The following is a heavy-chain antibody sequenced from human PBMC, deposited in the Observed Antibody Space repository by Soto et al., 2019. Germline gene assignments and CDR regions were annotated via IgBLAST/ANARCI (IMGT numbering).Heavy chain of an antibody. CDR1: GFTVSNNY. J-gene: IGHJ5*02. CDR3: ARDQESGSGSNWWFDP. D-gene: IGHD6-19*01. Sequence: EVQLVESGGGLVQPGGSLRLSCAASGFTVSNNYMSWVRQAPGKGLEWVSVIYTAGSTYYADSVKGRFTISRDNSRNTLNLQMNSLRAEDTAVYYCARDQESGSGSNWWFDPWGQGTLVTVSS. CDR2: IYTAGST. V-gene: IGHV3-66*01.